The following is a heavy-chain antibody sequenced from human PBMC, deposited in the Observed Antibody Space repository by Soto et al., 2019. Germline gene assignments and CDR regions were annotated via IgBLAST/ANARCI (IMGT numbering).Heavy chain of an antibody. V-gene: IGHV5-51*01. CDR3: ATMSLRFLEWFGFDY. CDR1: GFTFTTYY. CDR2: IYPGDSDT. J-gene: IGHJ4*02. Sequence: PGESLKISCTGSGFTFTTYYIAWVRLMPGRGLEWMGIIYPGDSDTRYNSSFEGQVTISADKSISTAYLQWSSLKASDTAMYYCATMSLRFLEWFGFDYWGQGTLVTVSS. D-gene: IGHD3-3*01.